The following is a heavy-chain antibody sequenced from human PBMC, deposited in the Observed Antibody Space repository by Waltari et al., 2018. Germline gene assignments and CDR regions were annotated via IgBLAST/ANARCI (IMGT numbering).Heavy chain of an antibody. CDR3: KITMIAVDAFDV. V-gene: IGHV3-49*04. J-gene: IGHJ3*01. CDR1: GFNFGDYA. CDR2: IRSKRYGGGT. D-gene: IGHD3-22*01. Sequence: EVQLVEPGGGLVQPGRSLRLSCTASGFNFGDYAMSWVRQAPGKVWCGFGFIRSKRYGGGTENAASVEGRFTISREDSKSVAYLQMSSLKTEDTGVYFCKITMIAVDAFDVWGQGTMVTVSS.